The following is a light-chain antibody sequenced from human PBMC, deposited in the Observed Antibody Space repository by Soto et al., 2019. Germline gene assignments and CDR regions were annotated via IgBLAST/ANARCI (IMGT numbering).Light chain of an antibody. V-gene: IGKV3D-20*02. Sequence: EIKLKMYPGTLCLAGKESGSRSCRAIQSVSRSYLAWYQQKPGQAPRLLIYDASNRATGIPARFSVSGSGTDFTLTICSLEPADFAVYHCQQRSNWQGGTFGGGTKVDIK. J-gene: IGKJ4*01. CDR2: DAS. CDR1: QSVSRSY. CDR3: QQRSNWQGGT.